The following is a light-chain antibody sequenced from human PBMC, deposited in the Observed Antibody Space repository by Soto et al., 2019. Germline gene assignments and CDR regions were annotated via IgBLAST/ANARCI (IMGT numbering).Light chain of an antibody. CDR1: QSVSSSY. Sequence: EIVLTQSPGTLSLSPGERATLSCRASQSVSSSYLAWYQQEPGQAPRLLIYGASSRATGIPDRFSGSGSGTDFTLTISRLEPEDFALYYCQQYGSSPPTFGQGTKVDIK. V-gene: IGKV3-20*01. J-gene: IGKJ1*01. CDR3: QQYGSSPPT. CDR2: GAS.